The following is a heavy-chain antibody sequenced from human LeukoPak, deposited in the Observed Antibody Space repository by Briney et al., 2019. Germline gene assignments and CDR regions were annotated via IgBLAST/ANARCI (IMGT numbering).Heavy chain of an antibody. CDR3: ARAGDRYYYDSSGYPWD. CDR1: GGSFSGYY. D-gene: IGHD3-22*01. V-gene: IGHV4-34*01. Sequence: SETLSLTCAVYGGSFSGYYWSWIRQPPGKGLEWIGEINHSGSTNYNPSLKSRVTISVDTSKNQFSPKLSSVTAADTAVYYCARAGDRYYYDSSGYPWDWGQGTLVTVSS. CDR2: INHSGST. J-gene: IGHJ4*02.